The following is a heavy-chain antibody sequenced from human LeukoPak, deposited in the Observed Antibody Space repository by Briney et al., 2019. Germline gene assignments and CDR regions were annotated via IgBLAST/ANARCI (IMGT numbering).Heavy chain of an antibody. Sequence: PSETLSLTCAVYGGSFSGYYWSWIRQPPGKGLEWIGEINHSGSTNYNPSLKSRVTISVDTSKNQFSLKLSSVTAADTAVYYCARRSKGKDHWGQGTLVTVSS. CDR3: ARRSKGKDH. CDR2: INHSGST. CDR1: GGSFSGYY. V-gene: IGHV4-34*01. J-gene: IGHJ4*02.